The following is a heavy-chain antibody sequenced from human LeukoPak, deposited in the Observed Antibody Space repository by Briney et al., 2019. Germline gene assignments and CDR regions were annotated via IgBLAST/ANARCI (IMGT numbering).Heavy chain of an antibody. Sequence: NPGGSLRLSCAASGFTFSSYSMNWVRQAPGKGLEWVPYISSSSSTIYYADSVKGRFTISRDNAKNSLYLQMNSLRAEDTAVYYCARGEEELEYYYYYYGMDVWGQGTTVTVSS. J-gene: IGHJ6*02. CDR3: ARGEEELEYYYYYYGMDV. CDR2: ISSSSSTI. V-gene: IGHV3-48*04. D-gene: IGHD3-10*01. CDR1: GFTFSSYS.